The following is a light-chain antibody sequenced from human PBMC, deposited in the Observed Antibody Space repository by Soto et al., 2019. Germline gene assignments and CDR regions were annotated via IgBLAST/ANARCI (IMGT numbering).Light chain of an antibody. CDR1: TSNIGTNS. V-gene: IGLV1-51*01. CDR3: GTWDSSLSAGV. J-gene: IGLJ2*01. Sequence: QSVLAQPPSVSAAPRQKVIISCSGSTSNIGTNSVSWYQQLPGTAPKLLIYDNNKRPSGTSYRFSASKSGSSATLAITGLQTGDEADYYCGTWDSSLSAGVFGGGTKVTVL. CDR2: DNN.